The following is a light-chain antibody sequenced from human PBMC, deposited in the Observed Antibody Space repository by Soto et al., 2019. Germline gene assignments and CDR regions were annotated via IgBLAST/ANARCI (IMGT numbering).Light chain of an antibody. CDR1: SSDVGGYSY. V-gene: IGLV2-8*01. Sequence: QSVLTQPPSASGSPGQSVAISCTGTSSDVGGYSYVSWCQQHPGKAPKLMIYEVNKRPSGVPDRFSGPKSGNTASLTVSGLQAEDEAGYYCSSYAGSSNVFGTGTKVTV. J-gene: IGLJ1*01. CDR2: EVN. CDR3: SSYAGSSNV.